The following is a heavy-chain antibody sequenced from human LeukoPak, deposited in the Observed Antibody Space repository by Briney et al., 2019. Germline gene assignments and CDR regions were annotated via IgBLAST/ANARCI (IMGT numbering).Heavy chain of an antibody. J-gene: IGHJ4*02. CDR3: ARERGYSQDC. D-gene: IGHD2-15*01. Sequence: VGSLRLSCAAFRFTFSSYWMRWVRHVPGTGLVWVSHINSYGSSTSYADSVKGRFTISRDNAKNTVYLQMNSLRAEDTAVYYCARERGYSQDCWGQGTLVTVSS. V-gene: IGHV3-74*01. CDR2: INSYGSST. CDR1: RFTFSSYW.